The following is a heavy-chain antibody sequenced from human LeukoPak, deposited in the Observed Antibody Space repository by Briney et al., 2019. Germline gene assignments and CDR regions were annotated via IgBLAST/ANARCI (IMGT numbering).Heavy chain of an antibody. V-gene: IGHV1-2*02. CDR3: ARVWVDVGNVGSFDY. J-gene: IGHJ4*02. Sequence: ASVKVSCKASGYTFTGYYMHWVRQAPAQGLEWMGWINPNSGGTNYAQKFQGRVTMTRDMSISTAYMELSRLRSDDTAVYYCARVWVDVGNVGSFDYWGQGSLVTVSS. CDR2: INPNSGGT. D-gene: IGHD7-27*01. CDR1: GYTFTGYY.